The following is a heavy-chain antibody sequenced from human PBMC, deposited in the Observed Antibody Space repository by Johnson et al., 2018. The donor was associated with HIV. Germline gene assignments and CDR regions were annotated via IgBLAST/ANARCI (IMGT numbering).Heavy chain of an antibody. Sequence: EVQLVESGGGLVQRGGSLRLSCAASGFTVSSNYMTWVRQAPGKGLEWVSVIYSGGSTYYADSVKGRFTISRDHSETTLYLQMTSLRPEDTAVYFCARDGQYSRIGPDAFDVWGQGTMVAVSS. J-gene: IGHJ3*01. D-gene: IGHD6-13*01. CDR1: GFTVSSNY. V-gene: IGHV3-66*02. CDR2: IYSGGST. CDR3: ARDGQYSRIGPDAFDV.